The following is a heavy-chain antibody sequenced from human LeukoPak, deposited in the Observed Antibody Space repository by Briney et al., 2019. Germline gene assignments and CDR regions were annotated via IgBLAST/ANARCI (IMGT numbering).Heavy chain of an antibody. D-gene: IGHD6-19*01. CDR1: GGSFSGYY. J-gene: IGHJ4*02. CDR3: ARPFSSGWLDY. CDR2: INHSGST. V-gene: IGHV4-34*01. Sequence: SETLSLTCAVNGGSFSGYYWSWIRQSPGKGLEWIGDINHSGSTNYNPSLKSRVTISVDTSKNQFSLKLSSVTAADTAVYYCARPFSSGWLDYWGQGTLVTVSS.